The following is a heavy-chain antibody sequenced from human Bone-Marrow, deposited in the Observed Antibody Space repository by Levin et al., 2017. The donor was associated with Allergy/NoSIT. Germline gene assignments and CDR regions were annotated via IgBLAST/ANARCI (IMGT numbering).Heavy chain of an antibody. D-gene: IGHD2-21*02. V-gene: IGHV1-69*02. J-gene: IGHJ3*01. Sequence: KISGKASGGTPSTHTFSWVRQAPGQGLEWMGRINPVLGITNFAQKFQGRVTLTADKSTATAYMELSSLTSEDTALYYCARPANCGGDCYALDVWGQGTMVAVSS. CDR1: GGTPSTHT. CDR2: INPVLGIT. CDR3: ARPANCGGDCYALDV.